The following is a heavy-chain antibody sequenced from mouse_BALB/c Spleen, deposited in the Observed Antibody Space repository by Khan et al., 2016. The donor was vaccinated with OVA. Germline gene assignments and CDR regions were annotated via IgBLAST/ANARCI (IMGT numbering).Heavy chain of an antibody. V-gene: IGHV3-2*02. CDR2: ISYSGRT. Sequence: VQLQVSGSGLGKPSQSLSLTCTVTGYSITSGYGWNWIRQFPGNKLEWKGDISYSGRTNHNLSLKSRITITRDTSQNQFFLQLNSVTTEDTATYYCARTARIKYWGQGTTLTVSS. CDR3: ARTARIKY. D-gene: IGHD1-2*01. CDR1: GYSITSGYG. J-gene: IGHJ2*01.